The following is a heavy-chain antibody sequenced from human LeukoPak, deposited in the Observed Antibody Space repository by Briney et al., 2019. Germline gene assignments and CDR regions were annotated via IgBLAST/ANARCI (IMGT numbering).Heavy chain of an antibody. CDR1: GFTFSSCD. CDR3: ARAAYSSTWYSRYFDL. J-gene: IGHJ2*01. D-gene: IGHD6-13*01. CDR2: IGTAGEI. V-gene: IGHV3-13*01. Sequence: GALRLSCAASGFTFSSCDIHWVRQATGKGLEWVSGIGTAGEIYYPGSVKGRFTISRENAKNSLYLQMNSLRAGDTAVYYCARAAYSSTWYSRYFDLWGRGTLVTVSS.